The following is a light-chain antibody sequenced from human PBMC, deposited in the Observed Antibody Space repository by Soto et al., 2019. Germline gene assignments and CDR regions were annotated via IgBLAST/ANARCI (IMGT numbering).Light chain of an antibody. CDR2: DAS. CDR3: QQRSNWPPLFT. CDR1: QSVSSY. J-gene: IGKJ3*01. Sequence: EIVLTQSPATLSLSPGERATLSCRASQSVSSYLAWYQQKPGQAPRLLIYDASNRATGIPARFSGSGSGTDFTLTISSLEPEDFAVYYCQQRSNWPPLFTCGPGTKVDI. V-gene: IGKV3-11*01.